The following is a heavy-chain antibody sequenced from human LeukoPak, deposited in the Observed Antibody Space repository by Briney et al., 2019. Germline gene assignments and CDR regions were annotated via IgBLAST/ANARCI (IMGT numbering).Heavy chain of an antibody. V-gene: IGHV3-9*01. D-gene: IGHD3-22*01. Sequence: PGRSLRLSCAASGFTFDDYAMHWVRQAPGKGLEWVSGISWNSGSIGYADSVKGRFTISRDNAKNSLYLQMNSLRAEDTALYYCAKGSSYYDRSRRFDPWGQGTLVTVSS. CDR1: GFTFDDYA. J-gene: IGHJ5*02. CDR2: ISWNSGSI. CDR3: AKGSSYYDRSRRFDP.